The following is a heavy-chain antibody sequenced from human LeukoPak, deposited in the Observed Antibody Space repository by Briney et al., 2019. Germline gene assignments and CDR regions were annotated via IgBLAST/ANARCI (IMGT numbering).Heavy chain of an antibody. CDR1: GFTFSSYS. D-gene: IGHD3-10*01. CDR3: ARDLSIWFGELLYY. V-gene: IGHV3-21*01. Sequence: GGSLRLSCAASGFTFSSYSMNWVRQAPGKGLEWVSSISSSSSYIYYADSVKGRFTISRDNAKNSLYLQINSLRAEDTAVYYCARDLSIWFGELLYYWGQGTLVTVSS. CDR2: ISSSSSYI. J-gene: IGHJ4*02.